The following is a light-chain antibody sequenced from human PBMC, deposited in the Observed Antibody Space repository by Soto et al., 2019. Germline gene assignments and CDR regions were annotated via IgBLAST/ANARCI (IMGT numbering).Light chain of an antibody. Sequence: DIQMTQSPSTLSASLGDRVTITCRASQSISSGLAWYQQKPGTAPKLLIFDASRLESGVPSRFSGSASGTEFTLTISSLQPDDFATYYCQQYDNYPLTFGGGTKVDIK. J-gene: IGKJ4*01. V-gene: IGKV1-5*01. CDR2: DAS. CDR1: QSISSG. CDR3: QQYDNYPLT.